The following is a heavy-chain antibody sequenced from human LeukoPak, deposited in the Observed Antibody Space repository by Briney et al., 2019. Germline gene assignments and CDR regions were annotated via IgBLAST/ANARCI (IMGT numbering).Heavy chain of an antibody. CDR3: ARGGSVVIAYYYYGMDV. D-gene: IGHD5-12*01. J-gene: IGHJ6*02. V-gene: IGHV1-18*01. CDR1: GYTFISYG. CDR2: ISAYNGNT. Sequence: ASVKVSCKASGYTFISYGITWVRQAPGQGLEWMGWISAYNGNTNYVQKLQGRVTMTTDTSTNTAYMELRSLRSDDTAVYYCARGGSVVIAYYYYGMDVWGQGTTVTVSS.